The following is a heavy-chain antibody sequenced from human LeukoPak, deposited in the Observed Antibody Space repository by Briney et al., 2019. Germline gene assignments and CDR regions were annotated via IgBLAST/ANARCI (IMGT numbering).Heavy chain of an antibody. Sequence: PGGSLRLSCAASGFTFSSYSMNWVRQAPGKGLEWVSSISSSSSYIYYADSVKGRFTISRDNAKNSLYLQMNSLRAEDTAVYYCARGGTYSSGWYVPPHYRDVWGKGPTVTVSS. CDR3: ARGGTYSSGWYVPPHYRDV. V-gene: IGHV3-21*01. CDR1: GFTFSSYS. CDR2: ISSSSSYI. D-gene: IGHD6-19*01. J-gene: IGHJ6*03.